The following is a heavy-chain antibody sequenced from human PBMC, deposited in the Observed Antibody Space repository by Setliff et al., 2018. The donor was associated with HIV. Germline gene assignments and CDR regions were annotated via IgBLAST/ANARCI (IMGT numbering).Heavy chain of an antibody. CDR3: ARGGDWDDSYYMDV. J-gene: IGHJ6*03. CDR2: TYYRSKWNS. V-gene: IGHV6-1*01. CDR1: GDSVSSKSAG. Sequence: SQTLSLTCAISGDSVSSKSAGWNWLRQSPSRGLEWLGRTYYRSKWNSDYAPSVKSRVTINPDTSKNKFSLQLNSVTPEDTAVYYCARGGDWDDSYYMDVWGKGTTVTVSS. D-gene: IGHD1-1*01.